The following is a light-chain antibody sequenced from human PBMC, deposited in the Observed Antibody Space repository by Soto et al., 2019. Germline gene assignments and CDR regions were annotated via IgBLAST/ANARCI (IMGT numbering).Light chain of an antibody. CDR1: QGIRSF. Sequence: IQLTQSPSSLSASVEDRVTITCRASQGIRSFLTWYQHKPGKAPKLLIYAASTLESGVPSRFSGSGSGTDFTLTISSLQPEDFATYYCQQLYSYPITFGPGTKVDIK. CDR2: AAS. CDR3: QQLYSYPIT. V-gene: IGKV1-9*01. J-gene: IGKJ3*01.